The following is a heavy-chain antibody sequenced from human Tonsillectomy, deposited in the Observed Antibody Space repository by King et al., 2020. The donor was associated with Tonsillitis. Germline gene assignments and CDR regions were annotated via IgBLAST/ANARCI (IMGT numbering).Heavy chain of an antibody. J-gene: IGHJ6*02. Sequence: VQLVESGGGLVKPGRSLRLSCAASGFGFSSYGMHWVRQAPGKGLEWVAVISYDGSNKYYADSVKGRFTISRDNSKNTLYVQMNSLRAEDTAVYYCAKDWGEVAATADYYYGMDVWGQGTTVTVSS. V-gene: IGHV3-30*18. CDR3: AKDWGEVAATADYYYGMDV. CDR2: ISYDGSNK. D-gene: IGHD2-15*01. CDR1: GFGFSSYG.